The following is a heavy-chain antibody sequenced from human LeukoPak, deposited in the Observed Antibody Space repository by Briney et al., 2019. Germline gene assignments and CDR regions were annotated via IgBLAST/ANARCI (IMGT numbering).Heavy chain of an antibody. CDR3: AKDVSDILTGRAGYYYYGMDV. J-gene: IGHJ6*02. CDR1: VFTFSSYA. V-gene: IGHV3-23*01. Sequence: PGGSLRLSCAASVFTFSSYAMSWVRQAPGEGLGWVSAISGSGGSTYYADSVKGRFTISRDKSKITLYLQMNSLRAEDTAVYYCAKDVSDILTGRAGYYYYGMDVWGQGTTVTVSS. D-gene: IGHD3-9*01. CDR2: ISGSGGST.